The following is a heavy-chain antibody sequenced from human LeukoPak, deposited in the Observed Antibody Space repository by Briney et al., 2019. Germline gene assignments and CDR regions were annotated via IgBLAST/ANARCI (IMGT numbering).Heavy chain of an antibody. CDR1: GITLSNYG. CDR3: AKRSVVIRVILVGFHKEAHYFES. Sequence: GGSLRLSCAVSGITLSNYGMNWVRQAPGKGLEWVAGISGSGGSTKYADSVKGRFTISRDNPKNTLFLQMNSLRAEDTAVYFCAKRSVVIRVILVGFHKEAHYFESWGQGALVTVSS. D-gene: IGHD3/OR15-3a*01. J-gene: IGHJ4*02. V-gene: IGHV3-23*01. CDR2: ISGSGGST.